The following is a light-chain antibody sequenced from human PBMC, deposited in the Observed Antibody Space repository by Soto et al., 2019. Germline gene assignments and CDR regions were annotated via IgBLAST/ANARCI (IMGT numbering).Light chain of an antibody. J-gene: IGKJ1*01. CDR3: QQRSNWPPWT. V-gene: IGKV3-11*01. CDR1: QSVSSF. CDR2: GAS. Sequence: VWTYSRATLSVSPGERATLTCRASQSVSSFLAWYQQKPGQAPRLLIYGASIRATGIPARFSGSGSGTDFTLTISSLEPEDFAVYYCQQRSNWPPWTFGHGTKVDI.